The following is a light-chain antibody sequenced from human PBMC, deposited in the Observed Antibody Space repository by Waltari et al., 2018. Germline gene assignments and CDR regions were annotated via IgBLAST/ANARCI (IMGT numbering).Light chain of an antibody. Sequence: QSALTQPASVSGSPGQSITISCTGTSSDVGAYYSVSWYQQHPGKAPQLIIYEVTIRPSGISDRFSGSKSDNTASLTIYGLQPEDEADYYCSSFTTRSTYAFGTGTKVTVL. V-gene: IGLV2-14*01. CDR3: SSFTTRSTYA. J-gene: IGLJ1*01. CDR2: EVT. CDR1: SSDVGAYYS.